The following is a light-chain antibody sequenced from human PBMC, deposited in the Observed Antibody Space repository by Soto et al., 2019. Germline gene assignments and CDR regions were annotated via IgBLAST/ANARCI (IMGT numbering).Light chain of an antibody. V-gene: IGKV3-15*01. J-gene: IGKJ2*01. Sequence: EIVLTQSPATLSVSPGNRATLSCRASQSVNSDLAWYQQKPGQAPRLLIYGASTRATGTPTRFSGSGSGTEFTLTISSLQSEDFAVYFCQQYSNWPPYTFGQGTKVDIK. CDR2: GAS. CDR3: QQYSNWPPYT. CDR1: QSVNSD.